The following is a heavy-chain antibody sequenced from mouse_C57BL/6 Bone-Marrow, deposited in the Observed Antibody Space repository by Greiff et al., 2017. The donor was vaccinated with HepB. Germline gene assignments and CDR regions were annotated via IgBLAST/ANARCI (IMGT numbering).Heavy chain of an antibody. CDR3: ARDCGCNCADCYFDV. V-gene: IGHV1-52*01. CDR1: GYTFTSYW. CDR2: IYPSDSET. D-gene: IGHD2-1*01. Sequence: VQLQQPGAELVRPGSSVKLSCKASGYTFTSYWMHWVKQRPIHGLEWIGNIYPSDSETNYNQKFKDKATLTVDKSSSTAYMQLSSLTSEDSAVYYCARDCGCNCADCYFDVWGTGTTVTVSS. J-gene: IGHJ1*03.